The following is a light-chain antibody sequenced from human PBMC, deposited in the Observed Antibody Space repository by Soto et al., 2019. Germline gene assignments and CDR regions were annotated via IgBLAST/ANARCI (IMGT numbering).Light chain of an antibody. J-gene: IGLJ1*01. CDR1: SSDVGGYNY. CDR2: EVS. Sequence: QAVVTQPPSASGSPGQSVTISCTGTSSDVGGYNYVSWYQQHPGKAPKLMIYEVSKRPSGVPDRFSGSKSGNTASLTVSGLQAEDEADYYCSSYAGSILGVFGTGTKVTVL. CDR3: SSYAGSILGV. V-gene: IGLV2-8*01.